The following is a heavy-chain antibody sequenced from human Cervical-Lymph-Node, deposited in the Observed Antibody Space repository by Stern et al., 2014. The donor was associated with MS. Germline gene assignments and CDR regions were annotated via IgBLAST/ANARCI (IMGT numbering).Heavy chain of an antibody. D-gene: IGHD2-15*01. V-gene: IGHV1-8*01. CDR1: GYTFTNYD. CDR2: MNPKSGEA. Sequence: VQLLESGAEVKKPGASVKVSCKASGYTFTNYDMNWVRQAPGQGLEWMGWMNPKSGEAGYAQKFQGRVTMTRNTSISTAYMELSSLRSEDTAVYYCASCGGSCSYYYYGMDVWGQGTTVTVSS. CDR3: ASCGGSCSYYYYGMDV. J-gene: IGHJ6*02.